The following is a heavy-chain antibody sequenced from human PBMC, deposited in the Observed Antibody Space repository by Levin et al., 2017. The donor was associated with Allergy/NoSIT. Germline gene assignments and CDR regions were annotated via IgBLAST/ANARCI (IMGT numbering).Heavy chain of an antibody. D-gene: IGHD2-2*03. Sequence: SGPTLVKPTQTLTLTCTFSGFSLSTSGVGVGWIRQPPGKALEWLALIYWNDDTRYSPSLKNRLTITKDTSKNQVVLTMTNMDPVDTATYYCARPVWPNGHCSSTSCLTGFDYWGQGTLVTVSS. CDR3: ARPVWPNGHCSSTSCLTGFDY. J-gene: IGHJ4*02. V-gene: IGHV2-5*01. CDR2: IYWNDDT. CDR1: GFSLSTSGVG.